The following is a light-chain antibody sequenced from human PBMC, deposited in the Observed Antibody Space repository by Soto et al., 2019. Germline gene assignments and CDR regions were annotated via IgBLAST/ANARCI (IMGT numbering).Light chain of an antibody. CDR3: RQYGNSPSYS. V-gene: IGKV3-20*01. J-gene: IGKJ2*03. Sequence: EIVLTQSPGTLSLSPGERATLSCRASQSVSRRHLAWYQQKPGQAPRILIYGASSSATGIADRFSGSGSGTEFTITISRLEPDDFAVYYCRQYGNSPSYSCGQGTKLEIK. CDR2: GAS. CDR1: QSVSRRH.